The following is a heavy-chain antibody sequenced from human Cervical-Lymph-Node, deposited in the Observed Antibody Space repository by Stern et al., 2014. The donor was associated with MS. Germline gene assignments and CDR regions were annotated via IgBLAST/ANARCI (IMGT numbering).Heavy chain of an antibody. D-gene: IGHD6-13*01. CDR2: IFPVFGTP. J-gene: IGHJ5*02. CDR3: ALSSETSDRWYSLGYDL. Sequence: VQLVESEAEVTKPGSSVKVSCKASGGTFSKFPSSWVRQAPGQGLEWMGGIFPVFGTPTYAQEFRGRVTFTADVSTSTVYMELSSLRSDDTAVYYCALSSETSDRWYSLGYDLWGQGTLVTV. V-gene: IGHV1-69*01. CDR1: GGTFSKFP.